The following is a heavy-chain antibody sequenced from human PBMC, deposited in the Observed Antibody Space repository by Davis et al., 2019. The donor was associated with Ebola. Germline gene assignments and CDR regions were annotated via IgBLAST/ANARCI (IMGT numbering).Heavy chain of an antibody. CDR1: GGSFSGYY. CDR2: INHSGST. J-gene: IGHJ4*02. V-gene: IGHV4-34*01. CDR3: AREGIVGATSVEYY. D-gene: IGHD1-26*01. Sequence: PSETLSLTCAVYGGSFSGYYWSWIRQPPGKGLEWIGEINHSGSTNYNPSLKSRVTISVDTSKNQFSLKLSSVTAADTAVYYCAREGIVGATSVEYYWGQGTLVTVSS.